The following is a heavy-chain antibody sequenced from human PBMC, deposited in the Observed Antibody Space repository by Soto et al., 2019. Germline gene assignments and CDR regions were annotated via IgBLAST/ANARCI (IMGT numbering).Heavy chain of an antibody. J-gene: IGHJ6*02. D-gene: IGHD5-18*01. Sequence: GGSLRLSCAASGFTFSSYSMNWVRQAPGKGLEWVSSISSSSSYIYYADSVKGRFTISRDNAKNSLYLQMNSLRAEDTAVYYCARGGGSLGYSYGLQRGYYYYGMDVWGQETTVTVSS. CDR1: GFTFSSYS. V-gene: IGHV3-21*01. CDR3: ARGGGSLGYSYGLQRGYYYYGMDV. CDR2: ISSSSSYI.